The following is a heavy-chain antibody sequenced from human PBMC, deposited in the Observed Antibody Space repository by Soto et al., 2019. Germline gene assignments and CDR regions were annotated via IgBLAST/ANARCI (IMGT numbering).Heavy chain of an antibody. J-gene: IGHJ4*02. D-gene: IGHD6-13*01. CDR2: ISGSGGST. CDR1: GFTFSSYA. Sequence: EVQLLESGGGLVQPGGSLRLSCAASGFTFSSYAMSWFRQAPGKGLEWVSAISGSGGSTYYADSVKGRFTISRDNSKNTLYLQMNSLRAEDTAVYYCATWSNIAAPGFAYFDYWGQGTLVTVSS. V-gene: IGHV3-23*01. CDR3: ATWSNIAAPGFAYFDY.